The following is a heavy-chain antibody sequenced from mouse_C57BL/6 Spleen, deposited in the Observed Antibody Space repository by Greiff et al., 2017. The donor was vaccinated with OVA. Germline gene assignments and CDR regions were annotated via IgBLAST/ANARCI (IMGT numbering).Heavy chain of an antibody. CDR3: ARRDYDYDVGVFDY. CDR2: ILPGSGST. D-gene: IGHD2-4*01. Sequence: VQLQQSGAELMKPGASVKLSCKATGYTFTGYWIEWVKQRPGHGLEWIGAILPGSGSTNYNEKLTGKATFTADTSSNTAYMQLSSLTTEDSAIYYCARRDYDYDVGVFDYWGQGTTLTVSS. CDR1: GYTFTGYW. J-gene: IGHJ2*01. V-gene: IGHV1-9*01.